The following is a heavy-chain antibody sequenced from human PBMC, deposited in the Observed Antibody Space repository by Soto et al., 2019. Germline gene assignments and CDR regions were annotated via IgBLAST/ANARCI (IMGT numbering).Heavy chain of an antibody. D-gene: IGHD6-19*01. V-gene: IGHV3-49*04. CDR3: SRVREWLIRRRFRYHGLDV. CDR1: GFTFGAYT. J-gene: IGHJ6*02. CDR2: IRATIYGATT. Sequence: PGGSLRLSCTASGFTFGAYTMAWVRQAPGKGLEWVGSIRATIYGATTDYAASVRDRFVISRDDSKGVAYLQMNSLRNEDTAVYSCSRVREWLIRRRFRYHGLDVWGQGTTVTAP.